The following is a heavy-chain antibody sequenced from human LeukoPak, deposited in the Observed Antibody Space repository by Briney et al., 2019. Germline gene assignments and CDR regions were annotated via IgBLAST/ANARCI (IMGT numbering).Heavy chain of an antibody. J-gene: IGHJ5*02. V-gene: IGHV4-39*01. D-gene: IGHD6-13*01. CDR3: ARVAGYSSSWYSPGSHLNWFDP. Sequence: SETLSLTCTVSGGSISSSSYYWGWIRQPPGKGLEWIGSIYYSGSTYYNPSLKSRVTISVDTSKNQFSLKLSSVTAADTAVYYCARVAGYSSSWYSPGSHLNWFDPWGQGTLVTVSS. CDR1: GGSISSSSYY. CDR2: IYYSGST.